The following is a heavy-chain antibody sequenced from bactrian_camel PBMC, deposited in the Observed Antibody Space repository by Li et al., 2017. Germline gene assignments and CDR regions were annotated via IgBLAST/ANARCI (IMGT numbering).Heavy chain of an antibody. CDR3: AAGPWYTDEYKY. V-gene: IGHV3S53*01. CDR1: GYTYGSYC. D-gene: IGHD6*01. J-gene: IGHJ4*01. CDR2: IDSDGRT. Sequence: VESGGSLRLSRAASGYTYGSYCMGWFRQAPGKEREGVAHIDSDGRTTYADSVKGRCTIARDNTKNTVYLQMISLESEDTALYYCAAGPWYTDEYKYWGQGTQVTVS.